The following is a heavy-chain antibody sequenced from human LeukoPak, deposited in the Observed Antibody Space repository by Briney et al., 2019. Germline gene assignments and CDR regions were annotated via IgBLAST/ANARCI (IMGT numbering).Heavy chain of an antibody. V-gene: IGHV5-51*01. CDR2: IYPGDSDT. D-gene: IGHD3-22*01. J-gene: IGHJ4*02. Sequence: GESLQISSQGSGYSFTSYWIGWVRPMPGKGLEWMGIIYPGDSDTRYSPSFQGQVTISADKSISTAYLQWSSLKASDTAMYYCARHGVSWYYYDSSGQRPDYWGQGTLVTVSS. CDR3: ARHGVSWYYYDSSGQRPDY. CDR1: GYSFTSYW.